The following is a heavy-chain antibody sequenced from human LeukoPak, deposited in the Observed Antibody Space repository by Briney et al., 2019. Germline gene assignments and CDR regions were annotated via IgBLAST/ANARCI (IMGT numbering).Heavy chain of an antibody. CDR3: ARLIHGRVVTAIEH. V-gene: IGHV4-59*01. CDR2: IHYSGST. J-gene: IGHJ4*02. CDR1: GGSISGYY. Sequence: PSEILSLTCSVSGGSISGYYWNWIRQPPGRGLEWIAYIHYSGSTDYNPSLKSRVTISVDTSKNQFSLRLRSVTAADTAVYYCARLIHGRVVTAIEHWGQGVLVTVSS. D-gene: IGHD2-21*02.